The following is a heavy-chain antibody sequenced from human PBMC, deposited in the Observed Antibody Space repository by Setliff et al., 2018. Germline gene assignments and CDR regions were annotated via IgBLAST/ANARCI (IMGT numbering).Heavy chain of an antibody. Sequence: GASVKVSCKASGGTFSSYGINWVRQAPGQGLEWMGGIMPIFGTTNYAQKFQGRVAMTRDTSISTAYMELSSLTSDDTAMYYCARDLIAVTATTAFDMWGQGTMVTVSS. CDR3: ARDLIAVTATTAFDM. D-gene: IGHD6-19*01. CDR1: GGTFSSYG. J-gene: IGHJ3*02. V-gene: IGHV1-69*05. CDR2: IMPIFGTT.